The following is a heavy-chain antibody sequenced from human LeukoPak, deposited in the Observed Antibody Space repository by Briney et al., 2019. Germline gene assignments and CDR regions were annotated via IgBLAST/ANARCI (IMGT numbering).Heavy chain of an antibody. CDR3: MRQNRAYFFGH. Sequence: GGSLRLSCAASGFTFSSYWMTWGRQAPGKGLEWVANIRQDGSEKNYVDSVKGRFTISRDNAKNSLYLQMNSLRVKDTAVYFCMRQNRAYFFGHWGQGTLVTVSS. CDR2: IRQDGSEK. V-gene: IGHV3-7*01. CDR1: GFTFSSYW. D-gene: IGHD3-3*01. J-gene: IGHJ1*01.